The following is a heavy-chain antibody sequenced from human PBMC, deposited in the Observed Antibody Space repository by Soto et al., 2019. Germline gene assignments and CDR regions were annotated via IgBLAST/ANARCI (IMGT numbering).Heavy chain of an antibody. D-gene: IGHD6-19*01. V-gene: IGHV3-9*01. Sequence: EVQLVESGGGLVQPGRSLRLSCAASGFTFDDYAMHWVRQAPGKGLEWVSRISWDSGSIGYADSVKGRFTISRDDAKNSLYIQMNRPRPEDTALYYCTKDKGQWLAPYYSGMDVWGQGTTVTVSS. J-gene: IGHJ6*02. CDR1: GFTFDDYA. CDR3: TKDKGQWLAPYYSGMDV. CDR2: ISWDSGSI.